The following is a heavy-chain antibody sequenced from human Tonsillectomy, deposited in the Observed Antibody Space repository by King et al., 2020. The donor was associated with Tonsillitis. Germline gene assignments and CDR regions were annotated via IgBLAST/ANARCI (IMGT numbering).Heavy chain of an antibody. D-gene: IGHD3-10*01. Sequence: VQLVESGGGLVQPGGSLRLSCAASGFIFSSYEMNWVRQAPGTGLEWGSYISSSGSTIHYADSVKGRFTISRDNAKNSLHLQMNSLRAEDTAVYYCAREPRLLWFGEITPGAFDIWGQGTMVTVSS. CDR1: GFIFSSYE. CDR3: AREPRLLWFGEITPGAFDI. J-gene: IGHJ3*02. CDR2: ISSSGSTI. V-gene: IGHV3-48*03.